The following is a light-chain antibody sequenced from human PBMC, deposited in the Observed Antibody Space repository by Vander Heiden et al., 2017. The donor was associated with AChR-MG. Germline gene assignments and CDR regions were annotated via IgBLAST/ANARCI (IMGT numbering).Light chain of an antibody. Sequence: QSALTQPPSASGSPGQPVTISCTGTSTYPRRYAHVSWYQHHPGKGPKLMIYEVTKRPSGVPDRFSGSESGNTASLTVSGLQAEDEADYYCSSFAGSNTWVFGGGTKVTVL. V-gene: IGLV2-8*01. CDR1: STYPRRYAH. CDR2: EVT. CDR3: SSFAGSNTWV. J-gene: IGLJ3*02.